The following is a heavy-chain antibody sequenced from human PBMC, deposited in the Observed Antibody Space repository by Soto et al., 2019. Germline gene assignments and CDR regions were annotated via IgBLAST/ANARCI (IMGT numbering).Heavy chain of an antibody. CDR2: IYYSGST. V-gene: IGHV4-39*01. Sequence: PSATLSLTCTVSGGSISSSSYYWGWIRQPPGKGLEWIGSIYYSGSTYYNPSLKSRVTISVDTSKNQFSLKLSSVTAADTAVYYCARLTYYGMDVWGQGTTVTVS. J-gene: IGHJ6*02. CDR3: ARLTYYGMDV. CDR1: GGSISSSSYY.